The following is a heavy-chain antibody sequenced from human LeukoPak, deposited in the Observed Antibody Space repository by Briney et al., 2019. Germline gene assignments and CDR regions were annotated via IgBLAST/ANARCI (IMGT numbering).Heavy chain of an antibody. Sequence: TGGSLRLSCAASGFTFTKSVMAWVRQAPGKGLEWVSSISGDADGTYYADSVKGRFTVSRDNPKSTVYLQLYSLRAEDTAMYYCAKEFGTFYLRGVIAWGQGALVTVSS. CDR3: AKEFGTFYLRGVIA. D-gene: IGHD3-10*02. CDR1: GFTFTKSV. V-gene: IGHV3-23*01. CDR2: ISGDADGT. J-gene: IGHJ5*02.